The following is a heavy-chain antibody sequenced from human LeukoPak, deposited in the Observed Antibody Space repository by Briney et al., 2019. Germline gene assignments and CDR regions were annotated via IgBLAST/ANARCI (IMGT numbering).Heavy chain of an antibody. D-gene: IGHD3-10*01. CDR1: GFPFSSYS. J-gene: IGHJ5*02. Sequence: GGSLRLSCAASGFPFSSYSMNWVRQAPGKGLEWVSYISSTSDTIYNADSVKGRFTISRDNANNSLYPQMDSLRAEDTAVYYCTSLGGYYYASGSYYDDNWFDPWGQGTLVTVSS. CDR3: TSLGGYYYASGSYYDDNWFDP. CDR2: ISSTSDTI. V-gene: IGHV3-48*01.